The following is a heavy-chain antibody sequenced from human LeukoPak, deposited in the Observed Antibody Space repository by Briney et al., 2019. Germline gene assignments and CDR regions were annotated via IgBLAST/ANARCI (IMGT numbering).Heavy chain of an antibody. CDR1: GFTFSSYA. Sequence: PGGSLRLSCAASGFTFSSYAMSWVRQAPGKGLEWVSAISGSGGSTYYADSVKGRFTISRDNSKSTLYLQMNSLRAEDTAVYYCAKDLEWSTAGGLDYWGQGTLVTVSS. CDR2: ISGSGGST. D-gene: IGHD5/OR15-5a*01. V-gene: IGHV3-23*01. J-gene: IGHJ4*02. CDR3: AKDLEWSTAGGLDY.